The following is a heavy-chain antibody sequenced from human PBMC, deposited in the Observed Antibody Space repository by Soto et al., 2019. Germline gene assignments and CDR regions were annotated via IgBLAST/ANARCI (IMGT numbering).Heavy chain of an antibody. J-gene: IGHJ3*02. CDR3: ARASTVTTGAFDT. Sequence: GGSLRLSCAASGFTVSSNYMSWVRQAPGKGLEWVSVIYGGGSTYYADSVKGRFTISRDNSKNTLYLQMNSLRAEDTAVYYCARASTVTTGAFDTWGRGTMVTVSS. V-gene: IGHV3-53*01. CDR2: IYGGGST. CDR1: GFTVSSNY. D-gene: IGHD4-17*01.